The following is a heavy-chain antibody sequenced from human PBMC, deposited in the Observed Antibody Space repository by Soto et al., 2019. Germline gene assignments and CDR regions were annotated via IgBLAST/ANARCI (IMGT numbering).Heavy chain of an antibody. CDR1: GYRISSGYY. J-gene: IGHJ4*02. D-gene: IGHD6-13*01. Sequence: SETLSLTCDVSGYRISSGYYWGWIRQPPGKGLEWIGSIYHSGSTYYNPSLKSRVTISLDTSRNQFSLKLSSVTAADTAVYYCATQPVAASGQYFDYWGQGTLVTVSS. V-gene: IGHV4-38-2*01. CDR2: IYHSGST. CDR3: ATQPVAASGQYFDY.